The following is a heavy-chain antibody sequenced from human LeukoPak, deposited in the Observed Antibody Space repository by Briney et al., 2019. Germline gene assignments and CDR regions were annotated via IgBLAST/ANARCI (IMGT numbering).Heavy chain of an antibody. Sequence: GGSLRLSCAASGFTFSSYAMHWVRQAPGKGLEWVAVISYDGSNKYYADSVKGRFTISRDNSKNTLYLQMNSLRAGDTAVYYCAKDRGPGYQLLYYYYYYGMDVWGQGTTVTVSS. CDR1: GFTFSSYA. CDR2: ISYDGSNK. V-gene: IGHV3-30-3*01. D-gene: IGHD2-2*01. CDR3: AKDRGPGYQLLYYYYYYGMDV. J-gene: IGHJ6*02.